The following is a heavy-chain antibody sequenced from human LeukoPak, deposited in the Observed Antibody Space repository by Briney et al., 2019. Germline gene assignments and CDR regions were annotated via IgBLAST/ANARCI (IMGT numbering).Heavy chain of an antibody. J-gene: IGHJ4*02. CDR2: MYNTGST. Sequence: KPSETLSLTCTVSGVSISSHYWSWLRQPPGKSLEWIGYMYNTGSTNHNPSLDSRVTISMDTSRNQFSLKLSSVTAADTAVYYCARGLGGSTDYWGQGTLVTVSS. CDR3: ARGLGGSTDY. CDR1: GVSISSHY. V-gene: IGHV4-59*11. D-gene: IGHD2-2*01.